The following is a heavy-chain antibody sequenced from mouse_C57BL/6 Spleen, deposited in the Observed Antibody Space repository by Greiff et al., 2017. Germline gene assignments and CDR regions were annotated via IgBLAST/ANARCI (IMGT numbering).Heavy chain of an antibody. CDR3: ARHGGWLLREGAMDY. J-gene: IGHJ4*01. V-gene: IGHV2-6-1*01. CDR1: GFSLTSYG. D-gene: IGHD2-3*01. Sequence: QVQLQQSGPGLVAPSQSLSITCTVSGFSLTSYGVHWVRQPPGKGLEWLVVIWSDGSTTYNSAPNSSLSISKGNSKSQVFLKMNSLQTDDTAMYYCARHGGWLLREGAMDYWGQGTSVTVSS. CDR2: IWSDGST.